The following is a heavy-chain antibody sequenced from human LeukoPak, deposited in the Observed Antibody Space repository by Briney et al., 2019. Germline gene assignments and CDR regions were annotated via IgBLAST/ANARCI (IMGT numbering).Heavy chain of an antibody. J-gene: IGHJ5*02. V-gene: IGHV4-34*01. CDR2: INHSGST. D-gene: IGHD3-10*01. CDR3: ARGEGSGSYYNWFDP. CDR1: GGSFSGYY. Sequence: SETLSLTCAVYGGSFSGYYWSWIRQPPGKGLEWIGEINHSGSTNYNPSHKSRVTISVDTSKNQFSLKLSSVTAADTAVYYCARGEGSGSYYNWFDPWGQGTLVTVSS.